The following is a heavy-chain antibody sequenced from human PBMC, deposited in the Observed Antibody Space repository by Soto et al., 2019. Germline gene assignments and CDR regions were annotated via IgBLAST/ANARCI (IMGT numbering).Heavy chain of an antibody. CDR3: ATYSGSYPTGMDV. J-gene: IGHJ6*02. CDR1: GYTFTGYY. Sequence: ASVKVSCKASGYTFTGYYMHWVRQAPGQGLEWMGWINPNSGGTNYAQKFQGWVTMTRDTSISTAYMELSRLRSDDTAVYYCATYSGSYPTGMDVWGQGTTVTVS. D-gene: IGHD1-26*01. V-gene: IGHV1-2*04. CDR2: INPNSGGT.